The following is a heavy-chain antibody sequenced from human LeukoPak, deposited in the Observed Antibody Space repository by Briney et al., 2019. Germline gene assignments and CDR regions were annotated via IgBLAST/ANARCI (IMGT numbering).Heavy chain of an antibody. D-gene: IGHD3-3*01. CDR1: GFTFCSYA. CDR3: AKRSEIFGVIRWFDY. Sequence: GGSLCLSCAVSGFTFCSYAMSWVRQAPGKGEGWASAISVSGGSPSSADSVNGGFTIHREHSRNTLYLQMNSLRAEDTAVYYCAKRSEIFGVIRWFDYWGQGTLVTVSS. J-gene: IGHJ4*02. CDR2: ISVSGGSP. V-gene: IGHV3-23*01.